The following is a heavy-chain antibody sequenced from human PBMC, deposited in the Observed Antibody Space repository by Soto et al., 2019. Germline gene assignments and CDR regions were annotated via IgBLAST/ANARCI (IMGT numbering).Heavy chain of an antibody. J-gene: IGHJ5*02. CDR2: INHSGST. Sequence: SETLSLTCAVYGGSFSGYYWSWIRQPPGKGLEWIGEINHSGSTNYNPSLKSRVTISVDTSKNQFSLKLSSVTAADTAVYYCARRSYDFWSGYYNWFDPWGQGTLVTVSS. CDR3: ARRSYDFWSGYYNWFDP. V-gene: IGHV4-34*01. CDR1: GGSFSGYY. D-gene: IGHD3-3*01.